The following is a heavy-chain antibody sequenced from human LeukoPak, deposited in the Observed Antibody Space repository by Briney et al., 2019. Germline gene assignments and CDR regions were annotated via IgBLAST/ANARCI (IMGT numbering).Heavy chain of an antibody. CDR1: GGSFSGYY. V-gene: IGHV4-34*01. CDR3: ARDRQGFRTQYGMDV. Sequence: SETLSLTCAVYGGSFSGYYWTWIRHTPEKGLEWIGEMNPSGSTNYNPSLKSRVTISVDTSKNQFSLKLSSVTAADTAVYYCARDRQGFRTQYGMDVWGQGTTVTVSS. J-gene: IGHJ6*02. D-gene: IGHD3-10*01. CDR2: MNPSGST.